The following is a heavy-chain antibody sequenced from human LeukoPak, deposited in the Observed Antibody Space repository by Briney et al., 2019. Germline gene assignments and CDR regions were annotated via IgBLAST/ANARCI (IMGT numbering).Heavy chain of an antibody. CDR2: INKDGSDK. Sequence: GGSLRLSCAASGFTFSSYWMSWVRQAPGKGLEWGANINKDGSDKYYVDSVKGRFTISRDNAKNSLYLQMNSLRAEDTAVYYCARLSTAVADSDYWGQGTLVTVSS. CDR3: ARLSTAVADSDY. V-gene: IGHV3-7*01. J-gene: IGHJ4*02. D-gene: IGHD6-13*01. CDR1: GFTFSSYW.